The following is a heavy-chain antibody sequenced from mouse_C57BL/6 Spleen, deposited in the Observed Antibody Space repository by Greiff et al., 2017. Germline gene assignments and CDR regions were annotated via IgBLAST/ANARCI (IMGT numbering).Heavy chain of an antibody. D-gene: IGHD1-1*01. CDR3: ASSPYYGSRVGYYFDY. CDR1: GFNIKNTY. CDR2: IDPANGNT. J-gene: IGHJ2*01. V-gene: IGHV14-3*01. Sequence: VQLQQSVAELVRPGASVKLSCTASGFNIKNTYMHWVKQRPEQGLEWIGRIDPANGNTKYAPKFQGKATITADTSSNTANLQLSSLTSEDTAIYYCASSPYYGSRVGYYFDYWGQGTTLTVSS.